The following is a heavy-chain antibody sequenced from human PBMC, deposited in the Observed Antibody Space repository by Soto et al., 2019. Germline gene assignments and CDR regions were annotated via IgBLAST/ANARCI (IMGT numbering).Heavy chain of an antibody. Sequence: QVQLVQSGAEVKKPGASVKVSCKASGYSFTSYGISWVRQAPGQGLEWMGWISAYNGNTKYAQKLQGRVTITTEPSTSTGAMELRSLRSDDTAVYYCANALAVALIDYWGQGTLVPVSS. D-gene: IGHD6-19*01. CDR3: ANALAVALIDY. V-gene: IGHV1-18*01. CDR2: ISAYNGNT. CDR1: GYSFTSYG. J-gene: IGHJ4*02.